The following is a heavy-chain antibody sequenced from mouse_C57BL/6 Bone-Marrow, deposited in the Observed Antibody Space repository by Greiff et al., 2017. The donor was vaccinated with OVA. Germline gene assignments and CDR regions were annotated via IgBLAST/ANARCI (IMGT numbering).Heavy chain of an antibody. CDR3: ARIYYGNYLDY. V-gene: IGHV3-6*01. Sequence: EVQLQESGPGLVKPSQSLSLTCSVTGYSITSGYYWNWIRQFPGNKLEWMGYISYDGSNNYNPSLKNRISITRDTSKNQFVLKLSTVTTEDTATYYCARIYYGNYLDYWGQGTTLTVSS. J-gene: IGHJ2*01. CDR2: ISYDGSN. CDR1: GYSITSGYY. D-gene: IGHD2-1*01.